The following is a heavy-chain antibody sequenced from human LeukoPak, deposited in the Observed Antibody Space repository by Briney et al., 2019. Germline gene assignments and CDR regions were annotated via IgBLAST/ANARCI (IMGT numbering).Heavy chain of an antibody. CDR3: AKDRQENELYCGGDCYSGTAFDY. D-gene: IGHD2-21*02. CDR1: GFTFSNYA. J-gene: IGHJ4*02. V-gene: IGHV3-23*01. Sequence: AGGSLRLSCAASGFTFSNYAMSWVRQAPGKGLEWVSAISGSGGSTYYADSVKGRFTISRDNSKNTLYLQMNSLRAEDTAVYYCAKDRQENELYCGGDCYSGTAFDYWGQGTLVTVSS. CDR2: ISGSGGST.